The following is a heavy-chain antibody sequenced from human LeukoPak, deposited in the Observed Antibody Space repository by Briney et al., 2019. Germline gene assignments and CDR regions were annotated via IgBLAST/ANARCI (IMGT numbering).Heavy chain of an antibody. CDR3: AKDIDYDSSGFPDY. V-gene: IGHV3-9*01. J-gene: IGHJ4*02. D-gene: IGHD3-22*01. CDR1: GFTFDDYA. Sequence: PGGSLRLSCAASGFTFDDYAMHWVRQAPGKGLGWVSGISWNSGSIGYADSVKGRFTISRDNAKNSLYLQMNSLRAEDTALYYCAKDIDYDSSGFPDYWGQGTLVTVSS. CDR2: ISWNSGSI.